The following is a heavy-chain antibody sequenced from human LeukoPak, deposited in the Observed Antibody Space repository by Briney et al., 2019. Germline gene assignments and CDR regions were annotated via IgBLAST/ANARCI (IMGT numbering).Heavy chain of an antibody. CDR1: GGTFSNYA. D-gene: IGHD1-26*01. V-gene: IGHV1-69*13. CDR2: IIPIFGIS. CDR3: ATYVSGSFPFDY. Sequence: GASVKVSCKASGGTFSNYAISWVRQAPGQGLEWMGGIIPIFGISNYAQNFQGRVTITADESTTTAYLELSSLRSEDTAVYYCATYVSGSFPFDYWGQGTLVTVSS. J-gene: IGHJ4*02.